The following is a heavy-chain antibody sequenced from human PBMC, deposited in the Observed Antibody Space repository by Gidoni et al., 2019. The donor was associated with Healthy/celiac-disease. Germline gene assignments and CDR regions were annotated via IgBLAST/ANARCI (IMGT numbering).Heavy chain of an antibody. J-gene: IGHJ4*02. D-gene: IGHD3-10*01. CDR3: AKDGPTMVRGFGIDY. CDR2: ISYDGRNK. V-gene: IGHV3-30*18. CDR1: GFTFSSYG. Sequence: QVQLVESGGGVVQPGRSLRLSCAASGFTFSSYGMHWVRQAPGKGLEWVAVISYDGRNKYYADSLKGRFTISRDNYKNTLYLQMNSLRAEDTAVYYCAKDGPTMVRGFGIDYWGQGTLVTVSS.